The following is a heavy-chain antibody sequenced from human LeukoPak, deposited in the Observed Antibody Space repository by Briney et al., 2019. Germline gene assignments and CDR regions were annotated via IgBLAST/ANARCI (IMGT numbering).Heavy chain of an antibody. V-gene: IGHV3-15*01. Sequence: PGGSLRLSCAASGFTFSNASMSWVSQAPGKGLEWVGRIKSKTDGGTTDYAAPVKGRFTISRDDSKNTLYLQMNSLKTEDTAVYYCTTGITMVRGVIHLIDYWGQRTLVTVSS. CDR1: GFTFSNAS. CDR2: IKSKTDGGTT. CDR3: TTGITMVRGVIHLIDY. D-gene: IGHD3-10*01. J-gene: IGHJ4*02.